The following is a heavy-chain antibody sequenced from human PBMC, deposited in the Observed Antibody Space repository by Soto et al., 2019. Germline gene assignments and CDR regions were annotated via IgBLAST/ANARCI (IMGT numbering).Heavy chain of an antibody. CDR3: ARVRTQNWFDP. J-gene: IGHJ5*02. CDR1: GYTFTSYD. CDR2: MNPNSGNT. V-gene: IGHV1-8*01. Sequence: QVQLVQSGAEVKKPGASVKVSCKASGYTFTSYDINWVRQATGQVLEWMGWMNPNSGNTGYAQKFPGRVALTRNTSISTAYMELRSLRSEDTSVYYYARVRTQNWFDPWGQGTLVTVSS.